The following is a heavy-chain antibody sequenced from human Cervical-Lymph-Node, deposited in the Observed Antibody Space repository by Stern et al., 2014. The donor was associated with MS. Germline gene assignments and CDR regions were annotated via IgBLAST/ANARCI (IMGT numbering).Heavy chain of an antibody. V-gene: IGHV1-46*01. CDR3: AREVAGHRLGMMDV. J-gene: IGHJ6*02. CDR2: INPSGGST. D-gene: IGHD6-19*01. Sequence: VQLVESGAEVKKPGASVNVFCKASGYTFTRYYMHWVRQAPGQGLEWMGIINPSGGSTSYAQKFQGRVTMTRDTSTSTVYMELSSLRSEDTAVYYCAREVAGHRLGMMDVWGQGTSVTVSS. CDR1: GYTFTRYY.